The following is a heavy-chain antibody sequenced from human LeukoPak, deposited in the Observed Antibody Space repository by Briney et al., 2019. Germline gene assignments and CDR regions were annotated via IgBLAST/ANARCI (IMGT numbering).Heavy chain of an antibody. D-gene: IGHD3-10*01. CDR1: GYSFTGYY. CDR3: ARGFVWFGELFQYYFDY. J-gene: IGHJ4*02. Sequence: ASVKVSCKASGYSFTGYYMHWVRQAPGQGLEWMGLINPNSGGTNYAQKFQRRVTMTRDTSISTAYMELSRLRSDDTAVYYCARGFVWFGELFQYYFDYWGQGTLVTVSS. V-gene: IGHV1-2*02. CDR2: INPNSGGT.